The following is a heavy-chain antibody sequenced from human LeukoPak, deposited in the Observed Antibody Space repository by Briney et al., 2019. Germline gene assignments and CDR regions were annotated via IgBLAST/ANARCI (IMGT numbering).Heavy chain of an antibody. D-gene: IGHD3-10*01. CDR2: IYSGGST. CDR3: ATSAGEDFDH. J-gene: IGHJ4*02. Sequence: PGGSLRLSCAASEFTVSSNYMSWVRQAPRKGLEWVSVIYSGGSTFYADSVKGRFTISRHSSKNTMYLQMNSLRAEDTAMYYCATSAGEDFDHWGQGTLVTVSS. CDR1: EFTVSSNY. V-gene: IGHV3-53*04.